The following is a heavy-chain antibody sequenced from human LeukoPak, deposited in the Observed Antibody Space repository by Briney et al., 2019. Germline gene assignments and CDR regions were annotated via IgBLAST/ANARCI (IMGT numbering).Heavy chain of an antibody. CDR2: IRSKAYGGTT. V-gene: IGHV3-49*04. Sequence: GGSLRLSCTASGFTFGDYAMGWGRQAPGKGLEWVGFIRSKAYGGTTQYAASVEGRFTISRDDSKSIAYLQMNSLKTEDTAVYYCSRDPHYYDSSGYYYVFDAFDIWGQGTMVTVSS. J-gene: IGHJ3*02. CDR3: SRDPHYYDSSGYYYVFDAFDI. CDR1: GFTFGDYA. D-gene: IGHD3-22*01.